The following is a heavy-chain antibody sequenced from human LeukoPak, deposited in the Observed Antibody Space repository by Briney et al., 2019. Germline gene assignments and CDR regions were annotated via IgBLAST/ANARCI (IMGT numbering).Heavy chain of an antibody. J-gene: IGHJ4*02. Sequence: PGGSLRLSCAASGFTFSSYAMHWVRQAPGKGLEWVAVISYDGSNKYYADSVKGRFTISRDNSKNTLYLQMNSLRAEDTAVYYCARESLELSYFDYWGQGTLVTVSS. CDR1: GFTFSSYA. D-gene: IGHD1-7*01. CDR2: ISYDGSNK. V-gene: IGHV3-30-3*01. CDR3: ARESLELSYFDY.